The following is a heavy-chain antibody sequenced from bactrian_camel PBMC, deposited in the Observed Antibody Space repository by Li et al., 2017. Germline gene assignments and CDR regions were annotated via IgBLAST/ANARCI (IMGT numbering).Heavy chain of an antibody. Sequence: QVQLVESGGGSVQPGGSLTLSCATSGYKYNTASIAWFREAPGKEREGVASIYTGDGSTYYADSVKGRFTISRDSAKMTVDLQMNSLKPEDTGLYYCAARRVSRFSASTLSPEEYNFRGHGTQVTVS. CDR1: GYKYNTAS. J-gene: IGHJ4*01. V-gene: IGHV3S1*01. CDR3: AARRVSRFSASTLSPEEYNF. CDR2: IYTGDGST.